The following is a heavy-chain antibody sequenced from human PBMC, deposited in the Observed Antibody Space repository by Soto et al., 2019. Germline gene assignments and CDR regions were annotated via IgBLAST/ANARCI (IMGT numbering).Heavy chain of an antibody. Sequence: ASVKVSCKASGYTFTGYYMHWVRQAPGQGLEWMGWINPNSGGTNYAQKFQGRVTMTRDASISTAYMELSRLRSDDTAVYYCARDAGYCSGGSCYSLDYWGQGTLVTVS. J-gene: IGHJ4*02. D-gene: IGHD2-15*01. CDR1: GYTFTGYY. CDR3: ARDAGYCSGGSCYSLDY. V-gene: IGHV1-2*02. CDR2: INPNSGGT.